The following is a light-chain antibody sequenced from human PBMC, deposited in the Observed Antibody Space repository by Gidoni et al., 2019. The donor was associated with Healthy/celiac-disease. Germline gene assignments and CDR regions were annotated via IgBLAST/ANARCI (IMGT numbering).Light chain of an antibody. V-gene: IGLV2-8*01. Sequence: SALTQPPSASGSPGQSVIISCTGTSSDVGGYNYVSWYQQHTAKAPKLMSDEVSKRPSGVPDRFSGSKSGDTASLTVSWLQAEDEADYCCSSYARSNHLRVFGGGTKLTVL. CDR2: EVS. J-gene: IGLJ2*01. CDR1: SSDVGGYNY. CDR3: SSYARSNHLRV.